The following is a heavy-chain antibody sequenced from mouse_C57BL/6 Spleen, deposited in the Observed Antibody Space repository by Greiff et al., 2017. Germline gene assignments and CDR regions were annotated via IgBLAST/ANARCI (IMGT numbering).Heavy chain of an antibody. CDR1: GYSFTGYY. V-gene: IGHV1-42*01. J-gene: IGHJ1*03. Sequence: EVQLVESGPELVKPGASVKISCKASGYSFTGYYMNWVKQSPEKSLEWIGEINPSTGGTTYNQKFKAKATLTVDKSSSTAYMQLKSLTSEDSAVYYCARRGELHWYFDVWGTGTTVTVSS. CDR3: ARRGELHWYFDV. CDR2: INPSTGGT.